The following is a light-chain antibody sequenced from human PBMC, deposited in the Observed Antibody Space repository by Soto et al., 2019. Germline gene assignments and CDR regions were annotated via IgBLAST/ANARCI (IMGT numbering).Light chain of an antibody. CDR1: SSDVGSYNR. Sequence: QSALTQPPSVSGSPGQSVTISCTGTSSDVGSYNRVSWYQQPPGTAPKLMIYEVTNRPSGVPDRFSGTKSGNTASLTISGLQAEDEADYYCSSYTTYTTWVFGGGTNVTAL. V-gene: IGLV2-18*02. CDR3: SSYTTYTTWV. CDR2: EVT. J-gene: IGLJ3*02.